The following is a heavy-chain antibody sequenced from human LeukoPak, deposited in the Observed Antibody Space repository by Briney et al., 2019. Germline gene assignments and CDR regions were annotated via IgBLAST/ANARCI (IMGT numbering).Heavy chain of an antibody. CDR2: ISYDGSNK. CDR1: GFTFSSYG. J-gene: IGHJ4*02. V-gene: IGHV3-30*03. Sequence: GGSLRLSCAASGFTFSSYGMHWVRQAPGKGLEWVAVISYDGSNKYYADSVKGRFTISRDNSKNTLYLQMNSLRAEDTAVYYCARDGEGITGASGIDYWGQGTLVTVSS. D-gene: IGHD1-20*01. CDR3: ARDGEGITGASGIDY.